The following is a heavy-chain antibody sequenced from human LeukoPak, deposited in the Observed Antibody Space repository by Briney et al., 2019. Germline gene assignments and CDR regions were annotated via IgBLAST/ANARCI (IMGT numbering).Heavy chain of an antibody. V-gene: IGHV1-18*04. Sequence: ASVKVSCKASGYTFTSYGISWVRQAPGQGLEWTGWISAYNGNTNYAQKLQGRVTMTTDTSTSTAYMELRSLRSDDTAVYYCARDLVVPAAIEGTPNWFDPWGQGTLVTVSS. D-gene: IGHD2-2*01. CDR2: ISAYNGNT. CDR1: GYTFTSYG. J-gene: IGHJ5*02. CDR3: ARDLVVPAAIEGTPNWFDP.